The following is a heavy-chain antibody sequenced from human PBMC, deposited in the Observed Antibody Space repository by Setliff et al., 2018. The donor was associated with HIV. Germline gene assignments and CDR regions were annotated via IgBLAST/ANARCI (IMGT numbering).Heavy chain of an antibody. CDR1: GGSISSHF. CDR2: FRPTGNAYYANP. D-gene: IGHD3-10*01. Sequence: SETLSLTCTVSGGSISSHFWTWIRQPAGKGLEWIGRFRPTGNAYYANPYYNPSLKSRVSMSVDTSKNQLSLKLTSVTAADTAMYYCARGRDGELFTKEGNYYYYIDVWGKGTTVTVSS. V-gene: IGHV4-4*07. CDR3: ARGRDGELFTKEGNYYYYIDV. J-gene: IGHJ6*03.